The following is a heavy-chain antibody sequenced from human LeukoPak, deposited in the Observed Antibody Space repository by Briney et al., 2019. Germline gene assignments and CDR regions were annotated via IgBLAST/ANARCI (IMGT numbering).Heavy chain of an antibody. CDR1: GFTFSSYA. CDR3: AKDREAARRRSVFDY. CDR2: ISGSGGST. Sequence: GGSLRLSCAASGFTFSSYAMSWVRQAPGKGLEWVSAISGSGGSTYYADSVKGRFTISRDNSKNTLYLQMNSLRAEDTAVYYCAKDREAARRRSVFDYWGQGTLVTVSS. V-gene: IGHV3-23*01. D-gene: IGHD6-6*01. J-gene: IGHJ4*02.